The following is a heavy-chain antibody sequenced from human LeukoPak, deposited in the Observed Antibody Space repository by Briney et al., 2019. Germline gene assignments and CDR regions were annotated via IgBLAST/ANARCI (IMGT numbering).Heavy chain of an antibody. J-gene: IGHJ6*02. CDR3: ARYYYYGMDV. CDR1: GGSISSGGYS. V-gene: IGHV4-30-2*01. CDR2: IYHSGST. Sequence: SQTLSLTCAVSGGSISSGGYSWGWIRQPPGKGLEWIGYIYHSGSTYYNPSLKSRVTISVDRSKNQFSLKLSSVTAADTAVYYCARYYYYGMDVWGQGTTVTVSS.